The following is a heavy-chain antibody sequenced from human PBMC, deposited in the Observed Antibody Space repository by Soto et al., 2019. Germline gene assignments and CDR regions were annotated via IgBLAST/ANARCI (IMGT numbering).Heavy chain of an antibody. V-gene: IGHV1-3*01. CDR3: ARDRDSGYDYIWFDP. CDR2: INAGNGNT. J-gene: IGHJ5*02. CDR1: GYTFTSYA. Sequence: QVQLVQSGAGVKKPGASVKVSCKASGYTFTSYAMHWVRQAPGQRLEWMGWINAGNGNTKYSQKFQGRVTITRDTSASTAYMELSSLRSEDTAVYYCARDRDSGYDYIWFDPWGQGTLVTVSS. D-gene: IGHD5-12*01.